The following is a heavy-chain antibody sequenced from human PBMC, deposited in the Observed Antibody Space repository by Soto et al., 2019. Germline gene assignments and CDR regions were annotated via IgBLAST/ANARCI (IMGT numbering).Heavy chain of an antibody. CDR2: IWNDGSHA. V-gene: IGHV3-33*01. J-gene: IGHJ4*02. D-gene: IGHD2-15*01. CDR3: ARDQTDSGGYSGS. Sequence: GGSLRLSCEGSGFPFRSYGIQWVRQAPGKGLEWLGLIWNDGSHAYYADSVKGRFTISRDNSKNTVFLQVSNLRAEDTAVYFCARDQTDSGGYSGSWGQGTLVTVFS. CDR1: GFPFRSYG.